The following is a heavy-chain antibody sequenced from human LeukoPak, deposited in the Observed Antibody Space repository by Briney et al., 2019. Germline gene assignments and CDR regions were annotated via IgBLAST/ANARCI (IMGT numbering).Heavy chain of an antibody. Sequence: SQTLSLTCALSGDSVSSNSAAWNWIRQSPSRGLEWLGRTYYRSKWYNDYAVSVKSRITINPDTSKNQFSLQLNSVTPEDTAVYYCAREGYSSGWYVPYYFDYWGQGTLVTVSS. CDR2: TYYRSKWYN. V-gene: IGHV6-1*01. J-gene: IGHJ4*02. CDR1: GDSVSSNSAA. D-gene: IGHD6-19*01. CDR3: AREGYSSGWYVPYYFDY.